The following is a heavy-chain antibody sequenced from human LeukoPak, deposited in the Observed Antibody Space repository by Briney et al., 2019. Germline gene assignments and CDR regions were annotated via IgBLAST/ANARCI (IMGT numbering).Heavy chain of an antibody. V-gene: IGHV4-34*01. Sequence: SETLSLTCAVYGGSFSGYYWSWIRQPPGKGLEWIGEINHSGSTNYNPSLKSRVTISVDTSKNQFSLKLSSVTAADTAVYYCAREKGNYYHYYMDVWGKGTTVTVSS. CDR3: AREKGNYYHYYMDV. CDR1: GGSFSGYY. CDR2: INHSGST. J-gene: IGHJ6*03.